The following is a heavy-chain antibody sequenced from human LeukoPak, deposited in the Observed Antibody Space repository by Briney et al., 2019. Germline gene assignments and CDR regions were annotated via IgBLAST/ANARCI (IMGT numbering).Heavy chain of an antibody. J-gene: IGHJ4*02. CDR2: IYNSGTT. D-gene: IGHD1-26*01. CDR3: ARAGLGTYYGRYYFDY. V-gene: IGHV4-39*01. CDR1: GGSISSSSYY. Sequence: PSETLSLTCTVSGGSISSSSYYWGWIRQPPGKGLEWIGSIYNSGTTYYNPSLKSRVTISVDTSKNQFSLKLSSVTAADTAVYYCARAGLGTYYGRYYFDYWGQGTLVTVSS.